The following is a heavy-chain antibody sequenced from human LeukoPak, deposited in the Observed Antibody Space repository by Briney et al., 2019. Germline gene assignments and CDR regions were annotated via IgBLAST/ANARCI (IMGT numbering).Heavy chain of an antibody. CDR3: STVEHF. CDR2: IASDGSST. D-gene: IGHD1/OR15-1a*01. V-gene: IGHV3-74*01. CDR1: GFTFSSYW. J-gene: IGHJ4*02. Sequence: GGSLRLSCAASGFTFSSYWMNWVRQAPGKGLVWVSRIASDGSSTTYADSVKGRFSISRDNAKNTLYLQMNSLRVEDTGLYYCSTVEHFWGQGTLVTVSS.